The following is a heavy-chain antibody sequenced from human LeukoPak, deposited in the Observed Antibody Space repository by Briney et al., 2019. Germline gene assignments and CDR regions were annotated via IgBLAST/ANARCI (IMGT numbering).Heavy chain of an antibody. CDR3: VGGLGNYFDY. J-gene: IGHJ4*02. V-gene: IGHV3-53*01. CDR1: GGSISSGSYY. CDR2: LYRGGNT. Sequence: PSETLSLTCTVSGGSISSGSYYWSWVRQAPGKGLEWVSILYRGGNTYYADSVKGRFTISRGDSKNTLYLQMNSLRADDTAVYYCVGGLGNYFDYWGQGTLVTVSS.